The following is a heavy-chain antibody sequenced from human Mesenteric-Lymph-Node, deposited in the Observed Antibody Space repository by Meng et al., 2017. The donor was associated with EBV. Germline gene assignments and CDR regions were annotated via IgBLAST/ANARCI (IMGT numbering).Heavy chain of an antibody. Sequence: GSGPEWVTPSVTPSLTFSVTGGDTSSSGWWSWVRQPPGKGLEWLGEIYHSSGTTNYNPSLKSRVTISLDKSKNQFSLNLSSVTAADTAVYYCARLPPTTGYGTARSYWGQGTLVTVSS. J-gene: IGHJ4*02. CDR1: GGDTSSSGW. CDR2: IYHSSGTT. CDR3: ARLPPTTGYGTARSY. D-gene: IGHD6-13*01. V-gene: IGHV4-4*02.